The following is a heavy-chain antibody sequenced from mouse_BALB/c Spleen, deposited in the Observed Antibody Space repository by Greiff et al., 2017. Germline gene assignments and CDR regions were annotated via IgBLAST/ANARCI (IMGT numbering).Heavy chain of an antibody. Sequence: EVHLVESGGGLVQPGGSRKLSCAASGFTFSSFGMYWVRQAPEKGLEWVAYISSGSSTIYYADKVKGRFTISRDNPKNTLFLQMTSLRSEDTAMYYCARNWNYFDYWGQGTTLTVSS. J-gene: IGHJ2*01. D-gene: IGHD4-1*01. V-gene: IGHV5-17*02. CDR1: GFTFSSFG. CDR2: ISSGSSTI. CDR3: ARNWNYFDY.